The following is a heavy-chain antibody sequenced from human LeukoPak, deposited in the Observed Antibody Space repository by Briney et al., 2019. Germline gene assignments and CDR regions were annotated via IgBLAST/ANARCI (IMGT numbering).Heavy chain of an antibody. V-gene: IGHV3-48*03. J-gene: IGHJ4*02. D-gene: IGHD6-19*01. Sequence: PGGSLRLSCAASGFTFSSYEMNWVRQAPGKGLEWVSYISSSGSTIYYADSVKGRFTISRDNAKNSLYLKMNSLRAEDTAVYYCARDFEQWLVLFDYWGQGTLVTVSS. CDR2: ISSSGSTI. CDR3: ARDFEQWLVLFDY. CDR1: GFTFSSYE.